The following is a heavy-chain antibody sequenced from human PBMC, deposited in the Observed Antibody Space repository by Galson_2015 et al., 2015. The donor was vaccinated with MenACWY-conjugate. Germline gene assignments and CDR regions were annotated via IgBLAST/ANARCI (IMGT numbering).Heavy chain of an antibody. CDR2: DGSEK. J-gene: IGHJ4*02. Sequence: DGSEKFYVDSVKGRFTISRDNAKNSLYLQLNSLRAEDTAVYYCARTTDYYDSSGYYGDFDYWGQGTLVTVSS. D-gene: IGHD3-22*01. V-gene: IGHV3-7*03. CDR3: ARTTDYYDSSGYYGDFDY.